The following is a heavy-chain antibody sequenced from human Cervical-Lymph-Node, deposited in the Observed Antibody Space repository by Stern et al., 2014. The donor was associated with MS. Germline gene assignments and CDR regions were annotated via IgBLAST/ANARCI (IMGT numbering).Heavy chain of an antibody. CDR1: GGSISSGDYY. CDR3: ASANCSSTSCPNWFDP. Sequence: QVQLQESGPGLVKPSQTLSLTCTVSGGSISSGDYYWSWIRQPPGKGLEWIGYISYSGSTYYNPSLKSRVTITLDTSKNQFSRTLSSVTAADTAVYYCASANCSSTSCPNWFDPWGQGTLVTVSS. V-gene: IGHV4-30-4*01. J-gene: IGHJ5*02. D-gene: IGHD2-2*01. CDR2: ISYSGST.